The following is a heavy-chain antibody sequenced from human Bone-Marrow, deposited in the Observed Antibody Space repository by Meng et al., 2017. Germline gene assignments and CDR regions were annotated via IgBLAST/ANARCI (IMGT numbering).Heavy chain of an antibody. J-gene: IGHJ4*02. CDR3: ARDAGKTGTTDYFDY. V-gene: IGHV3-30*03. CDR1: GFTFRNNG. CDR2: ISYDGSNK. D-gene: IGHD1-7*01. Sequence: QVQLLESGGGVVQPGRSLRLSCAVSGFTFRNNGMHWVRQAPGKGLEWVAVISYDGSNKYSADSVKGRFTISRDNSKSTLYLQMNSLRIEDTAVYYCARDAGKTGTTDYFDYWGQGTLVTVSS.